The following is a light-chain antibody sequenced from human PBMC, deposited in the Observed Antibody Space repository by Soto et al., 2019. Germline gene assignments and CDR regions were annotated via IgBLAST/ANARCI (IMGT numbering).Light chain of an antibody. J-gene: IGLJ1*01. V-gene: IGLV1-51*01. CDR2: FDA. CDR1: SSNIRGNL. CDR3: GSWDSSLSAYV. Sequence: QSVLTQPPSVSAAPGQRDTISCSGSSSNIRGNLVSCYHPLPGTAPILLISFDAKRPSGIPDRFSGSKSGTSATLGITGFQTGDEADYYCGSWDSSLSAYVFGTGTKVTVL.